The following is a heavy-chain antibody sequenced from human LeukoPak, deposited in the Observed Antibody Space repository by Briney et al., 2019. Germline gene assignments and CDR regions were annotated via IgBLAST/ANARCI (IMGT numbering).Heavy chain of an antibody. Sequence: PGGSLRLSCAASGFTFSSYSMNWVRQAPGKGLEWVSSISSSSSYIYYADSVKGRFTISRDNAKNSLYLQMNSLRAEDTAVYYCAKDGLGYCSGGSCYDYFDYWGQGTLVTVSS. CDR1: GFTFSSYS. J-gene: IGHJ4*02. CDR3: AKDGLGYCSGGSCYDYFDY. V-gene: IGHV3-21*01. CDR2: ISSSSSYI. D-gene: IGHD2-15*01.